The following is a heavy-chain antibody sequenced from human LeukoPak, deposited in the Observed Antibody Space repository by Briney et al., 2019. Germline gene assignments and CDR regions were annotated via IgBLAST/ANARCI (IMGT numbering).Heavy chain of an antibody. J-gene: IGHJ3*02. Sequence: SETLSLSCTVSGYSISSGYYWGWIRQPPGKGLEWIGSIYYSGSTYYNPSLKSRVTISVDTSKNQFSLKLSSVTAADTAVYYCARDDVDIVATITYDAFDIWGQGTMVTVSS. CDR2: IYYSGST. CDR1: GYSISSGYY. V-gene: IGHV4-38-2*02. D-gene: IGHD5-12*01. CDR3: ARDDVDIVATITYDAFDI.